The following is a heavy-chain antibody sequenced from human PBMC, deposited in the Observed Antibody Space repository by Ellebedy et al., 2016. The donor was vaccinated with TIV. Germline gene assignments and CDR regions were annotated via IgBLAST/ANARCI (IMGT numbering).Heavy chain of an antibody. V-gene: IGHV4-31*03. J-gene: IGHJ6*02. Sequence: MPAETLSLTCTVSGGTISSGGYYWSWNRQRQGKDLEWIGYIYYSGSTYYNPSLKSRVTILVDTSKNQFSLKLICVTAADTAVYYCARVGNMVRGVIALGMDVWGQGTTVTVSS. CDR3: ARVGNMVRGVIALGMDV. CDR2: IYYSGST. D-gene: IGHD3-10*01. CDR1: GGTISSGGYY.